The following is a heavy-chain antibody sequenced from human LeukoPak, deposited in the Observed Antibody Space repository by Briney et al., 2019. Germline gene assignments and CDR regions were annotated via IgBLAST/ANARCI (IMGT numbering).Heavy chain of an antibody. CDR1: GFTVNSNY. CDR3: ARGVLLHGYNWFDP. Sequence: GGSLRLSCAASGFTVNSNYMIWVRQAPGKGLEWVSVIYSGGSTYYADSVKGRFTISRDNSKNTLYLQMNSLRAEDTAVYYCARGVLLHGYNWFDPWGQGTLVTVSS. V-gene: IGHV3-53*01. CDR2: IYSGGST. D-gene: IGHD2-15*01. J-gene: IGHJ5*02.